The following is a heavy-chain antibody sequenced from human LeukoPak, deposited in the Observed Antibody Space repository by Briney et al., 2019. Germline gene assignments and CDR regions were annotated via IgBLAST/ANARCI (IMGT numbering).Heavy chain of an antibody. D-gene: IGHD2-2*01. CDR3: ARGNSPAAPYNWFDP. J-gene: IGHJ5*02. CDR2: IYYSGST. Sequence: PSETLSLTCTVSGGSISSSSYYWGWIRQPPGKGLEWIGSIYYSGSTYYNPSLKSRVTISVDTSKNQFSLKLSSVTAADTAVYYCARGNSPAAPYNWFDPWGQGTLVTVSS. CDR1: GGSISSSSYY. V-gene: IGHV4-39*07.